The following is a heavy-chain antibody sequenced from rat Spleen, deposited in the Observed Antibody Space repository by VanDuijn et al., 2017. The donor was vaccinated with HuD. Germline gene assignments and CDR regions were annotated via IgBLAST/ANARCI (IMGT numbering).Heavy chain of an antibody. Sequence: EVQLQESGPGLVKSSQSLSLTCSVTGYSITSSYRWNWIRKFPGNKLEWMGYINSAGSTNYNPSLKSRISITRDTSKNQFFLQVNSVTTEDTATYYCARTSWDDFDYWGQGVMVTVSS. CDR1: GYSITSSYR. V-gene: IGHV3-3*01. J-gene: IGHJ2*01. CDR2: INSAGST. D-gene: IGHD1-12*01. CDR3: ARTSWDDFDY.